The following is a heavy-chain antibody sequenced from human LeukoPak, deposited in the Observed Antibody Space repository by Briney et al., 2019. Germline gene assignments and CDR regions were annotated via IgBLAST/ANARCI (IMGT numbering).Heavy chain of an antibody. Sequence: VGSLRLSCAASGFTFIDYDMHWVRQVIGKGLEWVSAIGIRGDTRYSGSVKGRFTISRENAESSLYLQMNSLRAEDTAVYYCARGGIQVSGIDEFDYWGQGTLVTVSS. J-gene: IGHJ4*02. CDR1: GFTFIDYD. V-gene: IGHV3-13*01. CDR2: IGIRGDT. CDR3: ARGGIQVSGIDEFDY. D-gene: IGHD6-19*01.